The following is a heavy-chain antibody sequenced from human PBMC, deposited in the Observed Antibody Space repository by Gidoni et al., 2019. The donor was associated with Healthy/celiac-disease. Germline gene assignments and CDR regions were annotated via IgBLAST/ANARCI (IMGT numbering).Heavy chain of an antibody. CDR1: GFTFSSYG. D-gene: IGHD2-8*01. V-gene: IGHV3-30*02. CDR2: IRYDGSNK. CDR3: AKDVLYGASWYFDL. J-gene: IGHJ2*01. Sequence: QVHLVESGGGVVQPGGSLRLSCAASGFTFSSYGMQWVRQAPGKGLEWVAFIRYDGSNKYYADSVKGRFTISRDNSNNTLYLQMNRLRAEDTAVYYCAKDVLYGASWYFDLWGRGTLVTVSS.